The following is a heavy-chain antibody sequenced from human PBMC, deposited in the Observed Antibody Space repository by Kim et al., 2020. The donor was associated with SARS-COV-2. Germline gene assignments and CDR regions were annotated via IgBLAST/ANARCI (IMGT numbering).Heavy chain of an antibody. D-gene: IGHD2-2*02. CDR3: ARDYTGSTFDY. J-gene: IGHJ4*02. V-gene: IGHV3-33*01. Sequence: KYYAESVKGRFTISRDNSKNTMYLQMNSLRAEDTAVYYCARDYTGSTFDYWGQGTLVTVSS. CDR2: K.